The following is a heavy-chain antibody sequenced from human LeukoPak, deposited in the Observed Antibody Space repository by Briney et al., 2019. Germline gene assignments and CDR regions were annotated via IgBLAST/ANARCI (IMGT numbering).Heavy chain of an antibody. D-gene: IGHD5-12*01. CDR2: IRSDGSKT. CDR3: TRGPSGYHNT. J-gene: IGHJ4*02. Sequence: GGSLRLSCAASGFAFSSVGMHWVRQAPDKGVEWVAFIRSDGSKTYYRDSVRGRFTISRDNSKNTLYLQINSLRAEDTAVYYCTRGPSGYHNTGGQGTLVTVSS. CDR1: GFAFSSVG. V-gene: IGHV3-30*02.